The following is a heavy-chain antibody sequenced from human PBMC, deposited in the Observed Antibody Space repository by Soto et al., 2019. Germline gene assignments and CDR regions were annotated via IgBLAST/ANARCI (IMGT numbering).Heavy chain of an antibody. D-gene: IGHD6-6*01. Sequence: PGGSLRLSCAASGFTFSSYSMNWVRQAPGKGLEWVSSISSSSSYIYYADSVKGRLTISRDNAKNSLYLQMNSLRAEDTAVYYCASDSGPKLSRIAARGAAFDIWRHGTMVTVS. CDR1: GFTFSSYS. V-gene: IGHV3-21*01. CDR2: ISSSSSYI. CDR3: ASDSGPKLSRIAARGAAFDI. J-gene: IGHJ3*02.